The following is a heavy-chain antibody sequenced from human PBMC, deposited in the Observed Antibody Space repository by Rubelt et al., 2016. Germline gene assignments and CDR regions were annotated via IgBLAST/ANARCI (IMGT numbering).Heavy chain of an antibody. Sequence: QVQLQQWGAGLLKPSETLSLTCAVYGGSFSGYYWGWIRQPPGKGLEWMASIYHNGDTAYGPSLKGRVIVSIDTPKNHFSLKLSSGTAADTAVYYCARGSNYGSGRIRFDLWGRGTLVTVSS. CDR3: ARGSNYGSGRIRFDL. D-gene: IGHD3-10*01. CDR1: GGSFSGYY. J-gene: IGHJ2*01. V-gene: IGHV4-34*01. CDR2: IYHNGDT.